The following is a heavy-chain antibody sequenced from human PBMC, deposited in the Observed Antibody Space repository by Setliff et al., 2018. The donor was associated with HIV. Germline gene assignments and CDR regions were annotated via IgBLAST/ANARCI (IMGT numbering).Heavy chain of an antibody. J-gene: IGHJ4*02. Sequence: PSETLSLTCTVSGASISSSGYYWSWVRQIPGMGLEWIGYIYYSGTTYYNTSLKSRVTISVDTSKNQFSLKLRSVTAADTAVYYCARVNKDSYDSSGNYAFENWGQGTLVTVSS. CDR3: ARVNKDSYDSSGNYAFEN. CDR1: GASISSSGYY. V-gene: IGHV4-31*03. D-gene: IGHD3-22*01. CDR2: IYYSGTT.